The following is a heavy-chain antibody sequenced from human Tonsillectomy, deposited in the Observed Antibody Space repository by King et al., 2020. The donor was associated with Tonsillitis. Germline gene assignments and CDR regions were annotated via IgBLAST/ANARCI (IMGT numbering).Heavy chain of an antibody. CDR2: IYKGGTA. CDR3: AGVYCSVGSGSFDS. CDR1: GFSISDNY. D-gene: IGHD2-15*01. V-gene: IGHV3-66*01. J-gene: IGHJ5*01. Sequence: VQLVESGGGVVRPGGSLRLSCAVSGFSISDNYMAWVRQFPGKGLDWVSVIYKGGTADYAESVKGRFTVSKDNSKNKVFLQMNSLRAEDTASYFCAGVYCSVGSGSFDSWGQGTLVTVSS.